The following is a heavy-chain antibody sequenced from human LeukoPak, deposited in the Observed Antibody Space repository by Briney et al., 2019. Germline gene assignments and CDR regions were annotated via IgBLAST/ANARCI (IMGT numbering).Heavy chain of an antibody. D-gene: IGHD3-3*01. CDR1: GGSFSSYY. CDR3: ARHSGYYIDY. J-gene: IGHJ4*02. V-gene: IGHV4-59*08. CDR2: IYYSGST. Sequence: SETLSLTCAVYGGSFSSYYWSWIRQPPGKELEWIGYIYYSGSTNYNPSLESRVTISVDTSKNQFFLILSSVTAADTAVYYCARHSGYYIDYWGQGTLVTVSS.